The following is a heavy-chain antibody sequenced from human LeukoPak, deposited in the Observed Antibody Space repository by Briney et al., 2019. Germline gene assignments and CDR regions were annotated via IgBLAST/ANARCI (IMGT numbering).Heavy chain of an antibody. CDR3: TRTHIPYCAGKSCYSFDP. J-gene: IGHJ5*02. CDR1: GYTFTSYG. Sequence: ASVKVSCKASGYTFTSYGISWVRQAPGQGLEWMGWISAYNGNTNYAQKLQGRVTMTRDTATDTAYLELSRLTSGDTAVYYCTRTHIPYCAGKSCYSFDPWGQGTLVTVSS. V-gene: IGHV1-18*01. D-gene: IGHD2-21*01. CDR2: ISAYNGNT.